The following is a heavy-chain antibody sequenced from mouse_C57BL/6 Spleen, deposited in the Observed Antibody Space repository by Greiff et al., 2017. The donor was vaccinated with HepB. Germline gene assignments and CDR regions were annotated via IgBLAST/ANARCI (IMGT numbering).Heavy chain of an antibody. Sequence: VQLKESGPGLVKPSQSLSLTCSVTGYSITSGYYWNWIRQFPGNKLEWMGYIIYDGSNNYNPSLKNRISITRDTSKNQFFLKLNSVTTEDTATYYCARAFYGSSFYWYFDVWGTGTTVTVSS. J-gene: IGHJ1*03. CDR1: GYSITSGYY. V-gene: IGHV3-6*01. D-gene: IGHD1-1*01. CDR2: IIYDGSN. CDR3: ARAFYGSSFYWYFDV.